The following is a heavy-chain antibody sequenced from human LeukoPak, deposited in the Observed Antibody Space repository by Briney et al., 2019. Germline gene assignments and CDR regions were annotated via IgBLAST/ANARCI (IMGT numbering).Heavy chain of an antibody. CDR1: GGTFSSYA. V-gene: IGHV1-69*13. Sequence: SVKVSCKASGGTFSSYAISWVRQAPGQGLEWMGGIIPIFGTANYAQKFQGRVTITADESTSTAYMELSSLRSEDTAVYCCASGLDPQDYYYYYGMDVWGQGTTVTVSS. D-gene: IGHD6-19*01. CDR2: IIPIFGTA. J-gene: IGHJ6*02. CDR3: ASGLDPQDYYYYYGMDV.